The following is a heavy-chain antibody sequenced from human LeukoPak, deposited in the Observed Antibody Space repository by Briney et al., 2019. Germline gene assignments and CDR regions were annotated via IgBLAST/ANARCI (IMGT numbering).Heavy chain of an antibody. J-gene: IGHJ2*01. CDR3: ARALTDDSSGQDWYFDL. Sequence: VASVKVSCKASGGTFSSYAISWVRQAPGQGLEWMGWIIPIFGTANYAQKFQGRVTITTDESTSTAYMELSSLRSEDSAVYYCARALTDDSSGQDWYFDLWGRGTLVTVSS. CDR2: IIPIFGTA. V-gene: IGHV1-69*05. D-gene: IGHD3-22*01. CDR1: GGTFSSYA.